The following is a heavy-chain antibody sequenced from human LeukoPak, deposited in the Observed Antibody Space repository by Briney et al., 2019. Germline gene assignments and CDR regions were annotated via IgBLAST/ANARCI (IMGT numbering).Heavy chain of an antibody. J-gene: IGHJ4*02. CDR2: MYYSGST. D-gene: IGHD2-8*02. CDR3: ATTGGSYFDY. V-gene: IGHV4-31*03. CDR1: GGSISSGGYY. Sequence: SETLSLTCTVSGGSISSGGYYWSWIRQHPGKGLEWIGYMYYSGSTYYNPSLKSRVTISVDTSENQFSLKQSSVTAADTAVYYCATTGGSYFDYWGQGTLVTVSS.